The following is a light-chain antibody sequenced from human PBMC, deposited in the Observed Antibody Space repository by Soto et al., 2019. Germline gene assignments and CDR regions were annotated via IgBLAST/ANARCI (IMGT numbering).Light chain of an antibody. CDR3: QQTYILPRP. CDR2: SAS. V-gene: IGKV1-39*01. CDR1: QTVSKF. J-gene: IGKJ1*01. Sequence: DVQMTQSPSSLSASVGDSVTIACRASQTVSKFVNWSQQKPGKVPDLLIYSASTLYSGVPSRFSGSGSGTELTLTISNLQPEDFATYYCQQTYILPRPFAQRTK.